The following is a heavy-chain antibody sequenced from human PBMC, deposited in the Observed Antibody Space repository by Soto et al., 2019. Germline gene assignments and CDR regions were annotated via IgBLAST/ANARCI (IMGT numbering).Heavy chain of an antibody. J-gene: IGHJ3*02. CDR1: GFTFGDYG. CDR2: ITLNSGNI. D-gene: IGHD3-10*01. CDR3: LKAGLPSLFCLVYDGSNI. V-gene: IGHV3-9*01. Sequence: EVPLVESGGGLEQPGMSLRLSCVASGFTFGDYGMHWVLQAPWWGPECVSGITLNSGNIAYADTVKGRFTISRDNAKNSLYLQMNSMRAEDTALYYCLKAGLPSLFCLVYDGSNIWGHGTMVIGSS.